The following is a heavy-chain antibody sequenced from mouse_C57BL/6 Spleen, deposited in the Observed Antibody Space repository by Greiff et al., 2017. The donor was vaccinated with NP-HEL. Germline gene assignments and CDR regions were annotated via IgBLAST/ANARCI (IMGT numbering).Heavy chain of an antibody. V-gene: IGHV1-64*01. CDR2: INPNSGST. J-gene: IGHJ4*01. CDR3: ARSVDLQDARDY. D-gene: IGHD1-1*02. CDR1: GYTFTSYW. Sequence: QVQLQQPGAELVKPGASVKLSCKASGYTFTSYWMHWVKQRPGQGLEWIGMINPNSGSTNYNEKFKGKATLTVDKSSSTAYMQLSSLTSEDSAVYYCARSVDLQDARDYWGQGTSVTVSS.